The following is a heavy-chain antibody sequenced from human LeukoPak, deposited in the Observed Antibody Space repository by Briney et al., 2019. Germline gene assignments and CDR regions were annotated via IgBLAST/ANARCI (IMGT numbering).Heavy chain of an antibody. D-gene: IGHD3-22*01. J-gene: IGHJ4*02. Sequence: PGGSLRLSCAASGFTFSSYAMHWVRQAPGKGLEWVAVISYDGSNKYYADSVKGRFTISRDNSKNTLYLQMNSLRAEDTAVYYCARTPPEYYYDSSGYYAYWGQGTLVTVSS. CDR3: ARTPPEYYYDSSGYYAY. V-gene: IGHV3-30-3*01. CDR2: ISYDGSNK. CDR1: GFTFSSYA.